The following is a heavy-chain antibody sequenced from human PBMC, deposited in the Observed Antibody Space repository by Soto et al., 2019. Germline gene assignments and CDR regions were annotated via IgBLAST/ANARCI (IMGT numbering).Heavy chain of an antibody. J-gene: IGHJ6*03. CDR3: ARGSYYDILTGYPGDYYMDV. V-gene: IGHV1-2*04. D-gene: IGHD3-9*01. CDR1: GYTFTGYY. CDR2: INPNSGGT. Sequence: ASVKVSCKASGYTFTGYYMHWVRQAPGQGLEWMGWINPNSGGTNYAQKFQGWVTMTRDTSISTAYMELSRLRSDDTAVYYCARGSYYDILTGYPGDYYMDVWGKGTTVTVSS.